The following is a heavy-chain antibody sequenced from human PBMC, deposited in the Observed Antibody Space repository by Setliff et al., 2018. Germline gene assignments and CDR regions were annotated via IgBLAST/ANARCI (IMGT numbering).Heavy chain of an antibody. CDR3: AISTLSICSGGNCPNVFDV. J-gene: IGHJ3*01. CDR2: ISSYNDIT. D-gene: IGHD2-15*01. Sequence: ASVKVSCKASGYMLNSYGISWVRQAPGQGLEWMGWISSYNDITNYAQRFQGRVTLTKDMSTSAAYMELRSLGSDDTAVYYCAISTLSICSGGNCPNVFDVWGQGTVVT. CDR1: GYMLNSYG. V-gene: IGHV1-18*01.